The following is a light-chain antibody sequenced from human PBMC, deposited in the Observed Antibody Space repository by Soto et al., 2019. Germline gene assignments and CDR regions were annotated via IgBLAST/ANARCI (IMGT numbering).Light chain of an antibody. CDR3: LLFYGGIWV. Sequence: QAVVTQEPSLTVSPGGTVTLTCASSTGAVTSGYYPNWFQQKPGQAPRALIYSTSDKQSWTPARFSGSLLGGKAALTVSGVQPEGEAEYYCLLFYGGIWVFGGGTKLTVL. CDR1: TGAVTSGYY. V-gene: IGLV7-43*01. CDR2: STS. J-gene: IGLJ3*02.